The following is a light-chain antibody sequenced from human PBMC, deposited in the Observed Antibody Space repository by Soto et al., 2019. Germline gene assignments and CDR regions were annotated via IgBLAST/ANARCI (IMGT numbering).Light chain of an antibody. CDR1: SRDVGGDNY. CDR3: QSYDSSLSGSYV. Sequence: QSVLTQPPSASGAPGQSVTISCTGTSRDVGGDNYVSWYRQHPGKAPKLLIYEVTKRPSGVPDRFSGSKSGTSASLAITGLQAEDEADYYCQSYDSSLSGSYVFGTGTKVTVL. J-gene: IGLJ1*01. CDR2: EVT. V-gene: IGLV2-8*01.